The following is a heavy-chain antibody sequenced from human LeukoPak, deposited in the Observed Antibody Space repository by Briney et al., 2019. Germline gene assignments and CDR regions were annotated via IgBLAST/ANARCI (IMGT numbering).Heavy chain of an antibody. CDR3: ATRSSTLAAARCFDD. CDR2: IDHRGSS. V-gene: IGHV4-34*01. J-gene: IGHJ4*03. D-gene: IGHD6-6*01. Sequence: SSETLSLTCAVHGESFSAYFWSWIRQVPGKGLEWIGEIDHRGSSNYNPPPKSRATISVDTSKNHFSLSLTSVTAADTAVYYCATRSSTLAAARCFDDWGQGTVVTVSS. CDR1: GESFSAYF.